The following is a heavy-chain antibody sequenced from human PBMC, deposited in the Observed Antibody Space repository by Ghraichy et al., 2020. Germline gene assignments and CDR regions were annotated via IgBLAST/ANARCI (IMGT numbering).Heavy chain of an antibody. CDR2: ISHRGSA. Sequence: SKTLSLTCTVSGYSISSGYFWGWIRQSPGRGLQWIGSISHRGSAYYSLSLGYRVTISRDTSKNQFSLQLSSVTAADTAVYYCARGGTPAYKYYFGLDVWGQGITVTVS. CDR3: ARGGTPAYKYYFGLDV. V-gene: IGHV4-38-2*02. CDR1: GYSISSGYF. D-gene: IGHD5-24*01. J-gene: IGHJ6*02.